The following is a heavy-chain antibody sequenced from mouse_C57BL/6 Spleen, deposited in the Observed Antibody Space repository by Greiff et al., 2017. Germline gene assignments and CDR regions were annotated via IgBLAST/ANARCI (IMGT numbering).Heavy chain of an antibody. V-gene: IGHV5-6*02. D-gene: IGHD4-1*01. CDR2: ISSGGSYT. CDR3: ARRVTGNWYFDV. CDR1: GFTFSSYG. J-gene: IGHJ1*03. Sequence: DVMLVESGGDLVKPGGSLKLSCAASGFTFSSYGMSWVRQTPDKRLEWVATISSGGSYTYYPDSVKGRFTISRDNAKNTLYLQMSSLKSEDTAMYYCARRVTGNWYFDVWGTGTTVTVSS.